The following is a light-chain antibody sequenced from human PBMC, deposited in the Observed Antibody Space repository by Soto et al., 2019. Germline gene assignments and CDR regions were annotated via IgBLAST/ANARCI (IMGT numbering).Light chain of an antibody. V-gene: IGKV4-1*01. CDR2: WAS. Sequence: DIVMTQSPDSLAVSLGERATINCKSSQSVLYSSNNKNYLAWYQQKPGQPPKLLIYWASTRESGVPDRFSGGGSWTDFTLTISSLQAEDVAVYYCQQYYSTLTFGGGTKGEIK. J-gene: IGKJ4*01. CDR3: QQYYSTLT. CDR1: QSVLYSSNNKNY.